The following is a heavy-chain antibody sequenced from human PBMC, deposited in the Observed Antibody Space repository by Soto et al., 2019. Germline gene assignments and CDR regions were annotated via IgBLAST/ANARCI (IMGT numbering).Heavy chain of an antibody. CDR3: ARTSAAGKYYYGMDV. Sequence: LGESLKISCKGSGYSFTSYWIGWVRQMPGKGLGWMGIIYPGDSDTRYSPSFQGQVTISADKSISTAYLQWSSLKASDTAMYYCARTSAAGKYYYGMDVWGQGTTVTVSS. D-gene: IGHD6-13*01. J-gene: IGHJ6*02. V-gene: IGHV5-51*01. CDR2: IYPGDSDT. CDR1: GYSFTSYW.